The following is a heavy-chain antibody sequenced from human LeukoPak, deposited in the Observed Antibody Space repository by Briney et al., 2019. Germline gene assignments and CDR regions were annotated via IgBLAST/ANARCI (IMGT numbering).Heavy chain of an antibody. V-gene: IGHV3-30-3*01. CDR3: ARGTLGGRYFDWLLTQFDY. CDR2: ISYDGSNK. CDR1: GFTFSSYA. D-gene: IGHD3-9*01. J-gene: IGHJ4*02. Sequence: SGGSLRLSCAASGFTFSSYAMHWVRQAPGKGLEWVAVISYDGSNKYYADSVKGRFTISRDNPKNTLYLQMNSLRAEDTAVYYCARGTLGGRYFDWLLTQFDYWGQGTLVTVSS.